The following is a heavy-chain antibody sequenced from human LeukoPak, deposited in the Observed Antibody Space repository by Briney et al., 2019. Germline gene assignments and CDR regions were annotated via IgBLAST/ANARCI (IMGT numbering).Heavy chain of an antibody. CDR1: GFSFVGFA. J-gene: IGHJ4*02. Sequence: GGSLRLSCAASGFSFVGFAMSWVRQAPGKGLVWVTGLSGSGASTNYADSVKGRFTTSRDNSMNTLHLQINSLRAEDTAVYCCAKGYREYSSAYLDSCGQGVLVTVSS. D-gene: IGHD6-19*01. V-gene: IGHV3-23*01. CDR2: LSGSGAST. CDR3: AKGYREYSSAYLDS.